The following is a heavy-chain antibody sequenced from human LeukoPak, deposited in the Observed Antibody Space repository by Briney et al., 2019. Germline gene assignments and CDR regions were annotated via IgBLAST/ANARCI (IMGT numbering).Heavy chain of an antibody. CDR2: IKSNTDGGTS. CDR1: GLTFTNAW. J-gene: IGHJ4*02. CDR3: TTDPRLVLTAYRDY. Sequence: GGSLRLSCAVSGLTFTNAWMSWVRQAPRKGLEWVGRIKSNTDGGTSDYAAPVKGRFTISRDDSRKTLYLQMNTLQTEDTAVYYCTTDPRLVLTAYRDYWGQGALVTVSS. V-gene: IGHV3-15*01. D-gene: IGHD3-9*01.